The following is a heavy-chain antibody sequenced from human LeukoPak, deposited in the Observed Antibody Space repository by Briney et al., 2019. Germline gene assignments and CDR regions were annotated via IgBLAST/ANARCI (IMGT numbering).Heavy chain of an antibody. D-gene: IGHD1-14*01. CDR2: IYNSGST. CDR3: ARGSTNFDY. CDR1: GGSISIYY. J-gene: IGHJ4*02. Sequence: RPSETLSLTCTVSGGSISIYYWSWIRQPPGKGLEWIGYIYNSGSTYYNPSLKSRVTISVDTSKNQFSLRLSSVTAADAAVYYCARGSTNFDYWGQGTLVTVSS. V-gene: IGHV4-59*01.